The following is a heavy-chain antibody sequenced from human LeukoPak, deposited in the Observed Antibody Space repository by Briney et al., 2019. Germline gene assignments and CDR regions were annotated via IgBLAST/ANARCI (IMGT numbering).Heavy chain of an antibody. CDR1: GFPFSSYA. V-gene: IGHV3-23*01. CDR2: ISGTASNT. CDR3: AKVIAARQPASFFDY. Sequence: GSLRLSCAVSGFPFSSYAMSWVRQAPGKGLEWVSVISGTASNTYYADSVKGRFTISRDNSQNTLYLQMNSLRAEDTAVYYCAKVIAARQPASFFDYWGQGTLVTVSS. J-gene: IGHJ4*02. D-gene: IGHD6-6*01.